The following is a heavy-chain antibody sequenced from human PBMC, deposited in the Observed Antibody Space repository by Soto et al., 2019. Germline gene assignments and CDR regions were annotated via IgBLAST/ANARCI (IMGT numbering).Heavy chain of an antibody. D-gene: IGHD6-6*01. J-gene: IGHJ4*02. CDR3: AKGGSISARYFDY. V-gene: IGHV3-30*18. CDR1: GFTLRSYG. Sequence: QVQLVESGGGVVQPGSSRRLSCAASGFTLRSYGMHWVRQAPGKGLEWVAVISNDGRNKYYADSVKGRITISRDNCKNKLYLEMNSLRAEDMAVYYCAKGGSISARYFDYWGQGTLATVSS. CDR2: ISNDGRNK.